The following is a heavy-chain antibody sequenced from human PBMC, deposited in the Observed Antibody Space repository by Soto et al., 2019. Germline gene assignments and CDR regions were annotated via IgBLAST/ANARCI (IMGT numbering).Heavy chain of an antibody. CDR1: GGSIRGYY. D-gene: IGHD1-1*01. CDR2: IYYTGST. CDR3: ARVERGTATTVVDAFDI. Sequence: SETLSLTCTVSGGSIRGYYGSWIRQTPGKGLEWVGHIYYTGSTNYNPSLKSRLTISVDTSKNQFYLKLSSVTAADTAMYYCARVERGTATTVVDAFDIWGPGTMVTVS. J-gene: IGHJ3*02. V-gene: IGHV4-59*08.